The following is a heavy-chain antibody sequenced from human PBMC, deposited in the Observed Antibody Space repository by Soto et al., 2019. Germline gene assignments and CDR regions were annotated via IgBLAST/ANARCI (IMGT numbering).Heavy chain of an antibody. J-gene: IGHJ4*02. CDR3: ARVRGPTVATMYFDY. D-gene: IGHD5-12*01. CDR2: ISPSGRTT. CDR1: GFTLGAHG. V-gene: IGHV3-48*02. Sequence: GGSLRLSCAASGFTLGAHGLIWVRQAAGKGLEWVSYISPSGRTTYSADSLGGRFTISRDNDKNTVYLQMSGLRDEDTAVYHCARVRGPTVATMYFDYWGQGTLVTVSS.